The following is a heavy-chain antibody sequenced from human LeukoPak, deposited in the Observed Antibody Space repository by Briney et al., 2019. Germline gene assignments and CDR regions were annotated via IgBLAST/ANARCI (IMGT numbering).Heavy chain of an antibody. V-gene: IGHV4-4*07. Sequence: SETLSLTCSVSGVSISNYFWSWIRQSAGKGLEWIGRDSIRGGTNYNPSLVSRASMSIDTSKSQFSLKLTSVTAADTAVYYCARGPLMSAGGGVDPWGQGTLVIVSS. CDR3: ARGPLMSAGGGVDP. D-gene: IGHD6-13*01. CDR1: GVSISNYF. J-gene: IGHJ5*02. CDR2: DSIRGGT.